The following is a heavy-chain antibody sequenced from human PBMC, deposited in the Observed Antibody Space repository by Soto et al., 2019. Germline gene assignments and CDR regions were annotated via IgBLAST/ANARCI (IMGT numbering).Heavy chain of an antibody. CDR2: IYYSGST. J-gene: IGHJ3*02. CDR3: ARVRHGAMIVVADAFDI. D-gene: IGHD3-22*01. V-gene: IGHV4-30-4*01. CDR1: GGSISSGDYY. Sequence: KPSETLSLTCTVSGGSISSGDYYWSWIRQPPGKGLEWIGYIYYSGSTYYNPSLKSRVTISVDTSKNQFSLKLSSVTAADTAVYYCARVRHGAMIVVADAFDIWGQGTMVTVSS.